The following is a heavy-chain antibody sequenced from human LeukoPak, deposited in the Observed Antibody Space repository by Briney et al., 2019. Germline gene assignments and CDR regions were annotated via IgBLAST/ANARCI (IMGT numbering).Heavy chain of an antibody. CDR3: ARDGHGDGFLTGYSYFGMDV. CDR1: GFSLSSYS. V-gene: IGHV3-21*01. D-gene: IGHD3-9*01. CDR2: ITISSTFI. J-gene: IGHJ6*02. Sequence: PGGSLRLSCAASGFSLSSYSMNWVRQAPGKGLEWVSSITISSTFIYYADSVKGRFTISRDNAESSLFLQMNSLRAEDTAVYFCARDGHGDGFLTGYSYFGMDVRGQGTTVTVSS.